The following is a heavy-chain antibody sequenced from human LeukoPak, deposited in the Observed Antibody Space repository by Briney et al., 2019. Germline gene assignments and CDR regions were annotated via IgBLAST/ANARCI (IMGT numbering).Heavy chain of an antibody. D-gene: IGHD3-10*01. CDR1: GFIFSDYA. Sequence: GGSLRLSCTASGFIFSDYAMNWFRQAPGKGLEWVGFIRSKAYGGTAEYAASVKGRFTISRDESKTIAYLQMNSLKTEDTAVYYCTRGQEGNYYYFGMDVWGQGTTVTVSS. V-gene: IGHV3-49*03. J-gene: IGHJ6*02. CDR3: TRGQEGNYYYFGMDV. CDR2: IRSKAYGGTA.